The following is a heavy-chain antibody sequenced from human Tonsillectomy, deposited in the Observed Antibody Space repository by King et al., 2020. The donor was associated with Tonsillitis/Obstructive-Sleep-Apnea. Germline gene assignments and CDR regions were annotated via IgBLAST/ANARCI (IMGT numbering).Heavy chain of an antibody. V-gene: IGHV4-34*01. J-gene: IGHJ4*02. CDR2: INHSGST. CDR3: ARGDLLTGYYASTDFDY. D-gene: IGHD3-9*01. Sequence: VQLQQWGAGLLKPSETLSLTCAVYGGSFSAYYWSWIRQPPGKGLEWIGEINHSGSTKYNPSLKSRVIISLDTSKNQFSLKLSSLTAADTAVYYCARGDLLTGYYASTDFDYWGQRTLVTVSA. CDR1: GGSFSAYY.